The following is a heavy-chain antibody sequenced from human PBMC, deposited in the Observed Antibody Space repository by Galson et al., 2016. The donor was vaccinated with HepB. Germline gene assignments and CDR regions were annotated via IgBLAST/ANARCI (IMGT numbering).Heavy chain of an antibody. CDR1: GGSFSGYH. J-gene: IGHJ6*02. Sequence: AVSGGSFSGYHWTWIRQPPGKGLEWIGEINHSGSTNYNPSLKSRVTISVDTSKNQFSLRLSSVTAADTAVYYCARAAALRFFLEYGMDVWGQGTTVTVSS. CDR3: ARAAALRFFLEYGMDV. CDR2: INHSGST. V-gene: IGHV4-34*01. D-gene: IGHD3-3*01.